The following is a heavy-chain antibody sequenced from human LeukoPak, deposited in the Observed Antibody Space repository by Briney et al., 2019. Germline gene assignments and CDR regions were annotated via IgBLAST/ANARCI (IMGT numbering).Heavy chain of an antibody. CDR2: IYYSGST. J-gene: IGHJ4*02. V-gene: IGHV4-31*03. D-gene: IGHD6-13*01. CDR1: GGSISSGGYY. CDR3: ARSGSSWYWSSVDY. Sequence: PSQTLSLTCTVSGGSISSGGYYWSWIRQHPGKGLEWIGCIYYSGSTYYNPSLKSRVTISVDTSKNQFSLKLSSVTAADTAVYYCARSGSSWYWSSVDYWGQGTLVTVSS.